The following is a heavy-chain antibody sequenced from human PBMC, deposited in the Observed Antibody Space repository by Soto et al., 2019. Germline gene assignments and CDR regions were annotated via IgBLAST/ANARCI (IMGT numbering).Heavy chain of an antibody. Sequence: ASETLSLTCAVYGGSFSGYYWSWIRQPPGKGLEWIGEINHSGSTNYNPSLKSRVIISVDTSKNQFSLKLSSVTAADTAVYYCARGRTVTTHYYYYMDVWGKGTTVTVSS. J-gene: IGHJ6*03. V-gene: IGHV4-34*01. CDR1: GGSFSGYY. D-gene: IGHD4-17*01. CDR2: INHSGST. CDR3: ARGRTVTTHYYYYMDV.